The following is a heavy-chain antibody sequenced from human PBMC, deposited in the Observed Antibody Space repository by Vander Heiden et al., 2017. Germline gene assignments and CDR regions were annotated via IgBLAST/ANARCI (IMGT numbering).Heavy chain of an antibody. CDR2: INHSGST. V-gene: IGHV4-34*01. CDR3: ARGGYYDSSGYYFDY. CDR1: GGSFSGYY. Sequence: QVQLQRWGAGLLKPSETLSLTCAVYGGSFSGYYWSWIRQPPGKGLEWIGEINHSGSTNYNPSLKSRVTISVDTSKNQFYLKLSSVTAADTAVYYCARGGYYDSSGYYFDYWGQGTLVTVSS. J-gene: IGHJ4*02. D-gene: IGHD3-22*01.